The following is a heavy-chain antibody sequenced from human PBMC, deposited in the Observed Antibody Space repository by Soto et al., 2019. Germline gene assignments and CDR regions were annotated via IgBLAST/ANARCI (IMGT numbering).Heavy chain of an antibody. CDR3: ARDRESVGATYFDY. J-gene: IGHJ4*02. Sequence: EVQLVESGGGLVQPGGSLRLSCAASGFTFSSYEMNWVRQAPGKGLEWVSYISSSGSTIYYADSVKGRFTISRDNAKNSLYLKMNSLRAKDTAVYYCARDRESVGATYFDYWGQGTLVNVSS. D-gene: IGHD1-26*01. CDR1: GFTFSSYE. CDR2: ISSSGSTI. V-gene: IGHV3-48*03.